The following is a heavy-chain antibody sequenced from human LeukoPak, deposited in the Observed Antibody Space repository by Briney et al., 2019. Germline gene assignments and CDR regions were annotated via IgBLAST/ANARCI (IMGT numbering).Heavy chain of an antibody. J-gene: IGHJ4*02. CDR3: AKDRWYPYYYDSSGYYPNFDY. V-gene: IGHV3-23*01. D-gene: IGHD3-22*01. Sequence: PGGSLRLSCAASGFTFSSYAMTWVRQAPGKGLEWVSSISGSGGSTYYADSVKGRFTISRDNSKNTLYLQMNSLRAEDTAVYYCAKDRWYPYYYDSSGYYPNFDYWAREPWSPSPQ. CDR2: ISGSGGST. CDR1: GFTFSSYA.